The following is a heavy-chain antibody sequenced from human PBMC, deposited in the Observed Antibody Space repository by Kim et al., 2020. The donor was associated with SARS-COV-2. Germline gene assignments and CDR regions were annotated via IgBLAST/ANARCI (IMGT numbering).Heavy chain of an antibody. V-gene: IGHV3-49*04. D-gene: IGHD3-9*01. CDR2: IRSKAYGGTT. J-gene: IGHJ4*02. CDR1: GFTFGDYA. CDR3: TRDTIRYFDWLRIASGDY. Sequence: GGSLRLSCTASGFTFGDYAMSWVRQAPGKGLEWVGFIRSKAYGGTTEYAASVKGRFTISRDDSKSIAYLQMNSLKTEDTAVYYCTRDTIRYFDWLRIASGDYWGQGTLVTVSS.